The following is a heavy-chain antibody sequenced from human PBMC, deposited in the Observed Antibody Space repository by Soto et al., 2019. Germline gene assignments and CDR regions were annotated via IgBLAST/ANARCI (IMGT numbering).Heavy chain of an antibody. CDR1: GFTFSSYN. CDR3: ARGTTGLNWFDP. V-gene: IGHV3-21*01. Sequence: EVQLVESGGGLVKPGGSLRLSCAASGFTFSSYNMNWVRQAPGKGLEWVASISPSSSYIYYADSVKGRFTISRDNAKNTLYLQMYTLRDEGTAVYYCARGTTGLNWFDPWGQGTLVPVSS. J-gene: IGHJ5*02. CDR2: ISPSSSYI. D-gene: IGHD1-7*01.